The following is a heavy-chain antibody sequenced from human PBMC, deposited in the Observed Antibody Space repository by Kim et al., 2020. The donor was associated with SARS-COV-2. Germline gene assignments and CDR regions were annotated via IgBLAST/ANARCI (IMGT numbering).Heavy chain of an antibody. Sequence: GGSLRLSCAASGFTFSDYSMSWIRQAPGKGLEWISFINSDSSYTKYADSVKGRFTISRDNAKNSLYLQMNSLRAEDSAVYYCARDYYGGGTYYTFEYWGQGNLVTVSS. D-gene: IGHD3-10*01. CDR3: ARDYYGGGTYYTFEY. V-gene: IGHV3-11*06. CDR1: GFTFSDYS. J-gene: IGHJ4*02. CDR2: INSDSSYT.